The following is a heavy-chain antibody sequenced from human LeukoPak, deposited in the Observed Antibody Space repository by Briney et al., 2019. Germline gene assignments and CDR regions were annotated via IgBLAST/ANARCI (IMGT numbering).Heavy chain of an antibody. J-gene: IGHJ4*02. CDR1: GFTFSSYG. V-gene: IGHV3-30*18. D-gene: IGHD3-3*01. CDR2: ISYDGSNK. CDR3: AKDLSNYDFWSGYEANYYFDY. Sequence: GGSLRLSCAASGFTFSSYGMHWVRQAPGKGLEWVAVISYDGSNKYYADSVKGRFTISRDNSKNTLYLQMNSLRAEDTAVYNCAKDLSNYDFWSGYEANYYFDYWGQGTLVTVSS.